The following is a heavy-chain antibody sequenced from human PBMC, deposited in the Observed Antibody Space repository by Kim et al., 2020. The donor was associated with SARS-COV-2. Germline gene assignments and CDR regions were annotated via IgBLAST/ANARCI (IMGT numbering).Heavy chain of an antibody. CDR3: ARGPEVYGSGNGYFDY. V-gene: IGHV4-31*03. CDR1: GGSISSGGYY. Sequence: SETLSLTCTVSGGSISSGGYYWSWIRQHPGKGLEWIGYIYYSGSTYYNPSLKSRVTISVDTSKNQFSLKLSSVTAADTAVYYCARGPEVYGSGNGYFDYWGQGTLVTVSS. CDR2: IYYSGST. D-gene: IGHD3-10*01. J-gene: IGHJ4*02.